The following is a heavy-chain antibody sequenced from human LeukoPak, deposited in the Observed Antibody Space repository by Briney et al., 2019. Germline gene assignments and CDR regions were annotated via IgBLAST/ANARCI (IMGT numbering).Heavy chain of an antibody. Sequence: PSETLSLTCTVSGGSISSSSYYWGWIRQPPGKGLEWIGSIYYSGSTYYNPSLKSRVTISVDTSKNQFSLKLSSVTAADTAVYYCARHSEDVVADYPAMFFDYWGQGTLVTVSS. J-gene: IGHJ4*02. D-gene: IGHD5-18*01. V-gene: IGHV4-39*01. CDR3: ARHSEDVVADYPAMFFDY. CDR1: GGSISSSSYY. CDR2: IYYSGST.